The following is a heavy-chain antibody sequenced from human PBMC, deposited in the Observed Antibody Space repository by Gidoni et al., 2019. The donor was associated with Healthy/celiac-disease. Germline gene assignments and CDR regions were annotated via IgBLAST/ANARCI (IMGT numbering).Heavy chain of an antibody. D-gene: IGHD1-26*01. CDR1: GFTFSSYA. V-gene: IGHV3-23*01. CDR3: AKDTGSGSFSYYYGMDV. J-gene: IGHJ6*02. CDR2: ISGSGGST. Sequence: EVQLLESGGGLVQPGGSLRLSCAASGFTFSSYAMSWVRQAPGKGLEWVSAISGSGGSTYYADSVKGRFTISRDNSKNTLYLQMNSLRAEDTAVYYCAKDTGSGSFSYYYGMDVWGQGTTVTVSS.